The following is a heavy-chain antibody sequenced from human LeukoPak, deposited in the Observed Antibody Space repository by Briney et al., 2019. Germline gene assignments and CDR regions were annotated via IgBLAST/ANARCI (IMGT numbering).Heavy chain of an antibody. CDR2: ISYDGSNK. Sequence: PGGSLRLSCAASGFTFSSYGMHWVRQAPGKGLEWVAVISYDGSNKYYADSVKGRFTISRDNSKNTLYLQMNSLRPEDTAVYYCARDGRITLFSGWFDPWGQGTLVTVSS. D-gene: IGHD3-10*01. V-gene: IGHV3-30*03. J-gene: IGHJ5*02. CDR1: GFTFSSYG. CDR3: ARDGRITLFSGWFDP.